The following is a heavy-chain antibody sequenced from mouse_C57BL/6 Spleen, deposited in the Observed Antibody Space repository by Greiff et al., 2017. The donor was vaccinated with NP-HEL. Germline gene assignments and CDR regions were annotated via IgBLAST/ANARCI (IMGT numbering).Heavy chain of an antibody. V-gene: IGHV5-6*02. J-gene: IGHJ2*01. CDR1: GFTFSSYG. D-gene: IGHD1-1*01. CDR3: ARLYYGSDYFDY. Sequence: DVKLVESGGDLVKPGGSLKLSCAASGFTFSSYGMSWVRQTPDKRLEWVATISSGGSYTYYPDSVKGRFTISRDNAKNTLYLQMSSLKSEDTAMYYRARLYYGSDYFDYWGQGTTLTVSA. CDR2: ISSGGSYT.